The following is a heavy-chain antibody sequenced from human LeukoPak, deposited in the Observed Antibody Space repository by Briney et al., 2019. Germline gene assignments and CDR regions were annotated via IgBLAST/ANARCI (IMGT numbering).Heavy chain of an antibody. J-gene: IGHJ4*02. V-gene: IGHV4-39*01. Sequence: SETLSLTSTVSGGSISSSSYYCGCIRQPPGKGLEWIGSAYYSGSTYYNPSLKSRVTISVDTSKNQFSLKLTSVTAADTAVYSCARQRPGHCDYWGQGTLVSVSS. CDR3: ARQRPGHCDY. CDR2: AYYSGST. D-gene: IGHD6-6*01. CDR1: GGSISSSSYY.